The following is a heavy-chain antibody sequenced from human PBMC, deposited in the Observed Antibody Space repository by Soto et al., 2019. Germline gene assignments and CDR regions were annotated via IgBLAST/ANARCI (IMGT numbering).Heavy chain of an antibody. CDR2: INAGNGNT. V-gene: IGHV1-3*01. Sequence: QVQLVQSGAEVKKPGASVKVSCKASGYTFTSYAMHWVRQAPGQRLEWMGWINAGNGNTKYSQKFQGRVTITRDTSESTAYMELSRLRSEDTAVYSGARDLGGWPDYWGQGTLVTVSS. CDR1: GYTFTSYA. J-gene: IGHJ4*02. CDR3: ARDLGGWPDY. D-gene: IGHD2-15*01.